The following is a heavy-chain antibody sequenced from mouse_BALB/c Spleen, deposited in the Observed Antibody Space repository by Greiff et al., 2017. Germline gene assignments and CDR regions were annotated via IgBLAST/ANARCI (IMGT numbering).Heavy chain of an antibody. V-gene: IGHV1S81*02. CDR1: GYTFTSYY. J-gene: IGHJ4*01. D-gene: IGHD1-1*02. CDR3: TRKGYGAMDY. CDR2: INPSNGGT. Sequence: QVQLQQSGAELVKPGASVKLSCKASGYTFTSYYMYWVKQRPGQGLEWIGEINPSNGGTNFNEKFKSKATLTVDKSSSTAYMQLSSLTSEDSAVYYCTRKGYGAMDYWGQGTSVTVSS.